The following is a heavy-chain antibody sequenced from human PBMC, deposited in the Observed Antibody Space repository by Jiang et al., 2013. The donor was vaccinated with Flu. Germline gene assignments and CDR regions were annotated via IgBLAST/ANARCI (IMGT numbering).Heavy chain of an antibody. CDR2: IIPILGIA. J-gene: IGHJ6*02. CDR3: ARAGVTGDSLRRDGMDV. V-gene: IGHV1-69*04. CDR1: GYTFTSYG. Sequence: GAEVKKPGASVKVSCKASGYTFTSYGISWVRQAPGQGLEWMGRIIPILGIANYAQKFQGRVTITADKSTNTAYMELSSLRSDDTAVYYCARAGVTGDSLRRDGMDVWGQGTTVTVSS. D-gene: IGHD7-27*01.